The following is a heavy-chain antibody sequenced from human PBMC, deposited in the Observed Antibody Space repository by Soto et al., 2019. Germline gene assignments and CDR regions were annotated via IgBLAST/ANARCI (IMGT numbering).Heavy chain of an antibody. J-gene: IGHJ4*01. CDR1: GLPFRDTV. D-gene: IGHD2-2*01. CDR2: IKSNTDGGTT. CDR3: ATSPGFSGSSQFDY. Sequence: AGFLRPYYRFSGLPFRDTVSHRLSPTPGEGLEWVGLIKSNTDGGTTDYAAPVKGRFTISRDDSTHTLYLQMNNLQTEDTAVYYCATSPGFSGSSQFDYW. V-gene: IGHV3-15*07.